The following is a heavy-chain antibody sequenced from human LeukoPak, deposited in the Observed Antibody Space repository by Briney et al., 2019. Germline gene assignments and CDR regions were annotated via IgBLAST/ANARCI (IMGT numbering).Heavy chain of an antibody. Sequence: ASETLSLTCTVSGGSISSSSYYWGWIRQPPGKGLEWIGTIYYSGSTYYNPSLKSRVTISVDTSKNQFSLKLSSVTAADTAVYYCASYDSSGYYPRFDYWGQGTLVTVSS. J-gene: IGHJ4*02. CDR1: GGSISSSSYY. V-gene: IGHV4-39*01. D-gene: IGHD3-22*01. CDR3: ASYDSSGYYPRFDY. CDR2: IYYSGST.